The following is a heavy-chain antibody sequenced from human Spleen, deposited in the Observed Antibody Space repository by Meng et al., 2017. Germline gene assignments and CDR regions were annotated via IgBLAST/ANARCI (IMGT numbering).Heavy chain of an antibody. CDR3: ATGRDGGNYI. J-gene: IGHJ4*02. D-gene: IGHD4-23*01. Sequence: GESLKISCAASGFTFSNAWMNWVRQAPGKGLEWVGRIKSKTDGGTTDYAAPVKGRFTISRDDSKNTLYLLMNSLKTEDAAVYYCATGRDGGNYIWGQGTLVTVSS. V-gene: IGHV3-15*01. CDR2: IKSKTDGGTT. CDR1: GFTFSNAW.